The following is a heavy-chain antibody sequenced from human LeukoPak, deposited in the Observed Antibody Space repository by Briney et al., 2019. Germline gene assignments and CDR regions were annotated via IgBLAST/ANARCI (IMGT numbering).Heavy chain of an antibody. V-gene: IGHV1-2*02. CDR3: ARGLNNGYSSSWYVHWFDP. Sequence: ASVKVSCKASGYTFTGYYMHWVRQAPGQGLEWMGWINPNSGGTNYAQKFQGRVTMTRDTSISTAYMELSRLRSDDTAVYYCARGLNNGYSSSWYVHWFDPWGQGTLVTVSS. J-gene: IGHJ5*02. CDR2: INPNSGGT. CDR1: GYTFTGYY. D-gene: IGHD6-13*01.